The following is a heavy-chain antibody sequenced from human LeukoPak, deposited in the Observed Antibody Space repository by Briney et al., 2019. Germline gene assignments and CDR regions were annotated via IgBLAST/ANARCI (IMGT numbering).Heavy chain of an antibody. Sequence: ASVKVSCKASGGTFSDYALNWVRQAPGQGLEWMGVFIPILGTANSTQRFQGRVTITADISTNTVYMELSSPRSEDTAVYFCAGIPVFGVVLHQEPVWGKGTTVTVSS. J-gene: IGHJ6*04. CDR1: GGTFSDYA. V-gene: IGHV1-69*10. CDR3: AGIPVFGVVLHQEPV. D-gene: IGHD3-3*01. CDR2: FIPILGTA.